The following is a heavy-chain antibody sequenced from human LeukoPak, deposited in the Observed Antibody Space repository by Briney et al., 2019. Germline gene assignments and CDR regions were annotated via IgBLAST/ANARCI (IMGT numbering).Heavy chain of an antibody. CDR2: INHSGST. D-gene: IGHD3-22*01. CDR3: ARRGYYHDSSGYYSFEY. J-gene: IGHJ4*02. Sequence: SETLSLTCAVYGGSFSGYYWSWIRQPPGKGLEWIGEINHSGSTNYNPSLKSRVTMSVDTSKNQFSLKLSSVTAADTAVYFCARRGYYHDSSGYYSFEYWGQGTLVTVSS. CDR1: GGSFSGYY. V-gene: IGHV4-34*01.